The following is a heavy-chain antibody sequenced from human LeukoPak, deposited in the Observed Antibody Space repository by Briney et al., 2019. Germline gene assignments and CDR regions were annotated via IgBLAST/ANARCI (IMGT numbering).Heavy chain of an antibody. CDR2: INHSGST. CDR3: ASPYASADAFDI. D-gene: IGHD2-2*01. CDR1: GFTFTSYT. V-gene: IGHV4-34*01. Sequence: GSLRLSCAASGFTFTSYTLNWVRQSPGKGLEWIGEINHSGSTNYNPSLKSRVTISVDTSKNQFSLKLSSVTAADTAVYYCASPYASADAFDIWGQGTMVTVSS. J-gene: IGHJ3*02.